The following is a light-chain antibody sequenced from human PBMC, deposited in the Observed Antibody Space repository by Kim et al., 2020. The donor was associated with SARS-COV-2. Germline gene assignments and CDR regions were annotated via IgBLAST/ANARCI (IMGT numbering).Light chain of an antibody. CDR1: QSVLSSSNNKNY. Sequence: DIVMTQSPDSLAVSLGERATINCKSSQSVLSSSNNKNYLSWYQQKPGQPPKLLIYWASTRESGVPDRFSGSGSGTDFTLTISSLQAEDVAVYYCQGYYNTLAFGQGTKLEI. J-gene: IGKJ2*01. CDR2: WAS. CDR3: QGYYNTLA. V-gene: IGKV4-1*01.